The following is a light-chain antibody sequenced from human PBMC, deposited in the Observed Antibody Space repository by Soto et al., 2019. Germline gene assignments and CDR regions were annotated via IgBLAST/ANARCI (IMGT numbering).Light chain of an antibody. V-gene: IGKV3-15*01. CDR3: QQYTTWPPLT. CDR2: GAS. CDR1: QSVSSN. Sequence: EIVMTQSPATLSVSPGESATLSCRASQSVSSNLAWYQQKPGQAPRLLIYGASTRATGIPARFSGSGSGTEGTLTLSSLQSEDFAVYYCQQYTTWPPLTFGQGTRLDIK. J-gene: IGKJ5*01.